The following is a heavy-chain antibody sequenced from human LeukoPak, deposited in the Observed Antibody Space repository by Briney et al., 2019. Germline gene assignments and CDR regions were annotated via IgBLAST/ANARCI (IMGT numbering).Heavy chain of an antibody. J-gene: IGHJ4*02. CDR3: ARDKRDSSSFDY. Sequence: PSETLSLTCTVSGGSISSSSYYWGWIRQPPGKGLEWIGSIYYTGSTNYNPSLKSRVTISVDTSKNQFSLRLSSVTAADTAIYYCARDKRDSSSFDYWGQGTLVTVSS. CDR2: IYYTGST. D-gene: IGHD6-6*01. CDR1: GGSISSSSYY. V-gene: IGHV4-39*07.